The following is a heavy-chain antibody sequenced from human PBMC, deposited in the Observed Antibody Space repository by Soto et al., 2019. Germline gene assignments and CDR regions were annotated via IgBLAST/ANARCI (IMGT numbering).Heavy chain of an antibody. J-gene: IGHJ4*02. CDR2: INADNGNT. V-gene: IGHV1-3*01. CDR1: GYEFRYYG. D-gene: IGHD5-18*01. CDR3: ARGGYSSGYIGYLDH. Sequence: ASVKVSCKTSGYEFRYYGIHWVRQAPGQRLEWMGWINADNGNTKYSQSFQGRVTITRDTSASTAYMELSSLKSEDTTVYFCARGGYSSGYIGYLDHWGQGXVGTV.